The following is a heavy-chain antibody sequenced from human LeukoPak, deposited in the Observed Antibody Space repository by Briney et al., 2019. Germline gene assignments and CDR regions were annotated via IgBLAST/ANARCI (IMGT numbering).Heavy chain of an antibody. Sequence: GGSLRLSCAASGFTFRSYWMDWVRQAPGKGLEWVANIKQDGSELYYVDSVKGRFTISRDNTKNSLFLHMSSLRDEDTAVYYCARAGSGRAPDWFDPWGQGTLVTASS. CDR2: IKQDGSEL. CDR3: ARAGSGRAPDWFDP. D-gene: IGHD1-26*01. J-gene: IGHJ5*02. V-gene: IGHV3-7*01. CDR1: GFTFRSYW.